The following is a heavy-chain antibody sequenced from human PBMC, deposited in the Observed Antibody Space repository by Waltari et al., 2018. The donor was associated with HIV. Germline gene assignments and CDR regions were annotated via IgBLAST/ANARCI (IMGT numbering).Heavy chain of an antibody. CDR1: GGSISSYY. D-gene: IGHD1-26*01. CDR2: IYYSGST. V-gene: IGHV4-59*01. J-gene: IGHJ3*02. Sequence: QVQLQESGPGLVKPSETLSLTCTGPGGSISSYYWSWIRQPPGKGLEWIGYIYYSGSTNYNPSLKSRVTISVDTSKNQFSLKLSSVTAADTAVYYCASIKWELRGNDAFDIWGQGTMVTVSS. CDR3: ASIKWELRGNDAFDI.